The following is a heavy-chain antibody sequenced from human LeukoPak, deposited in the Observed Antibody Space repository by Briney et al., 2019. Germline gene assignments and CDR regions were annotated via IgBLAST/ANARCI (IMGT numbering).Heavy chain of an antibody. CDR3: AKDLEDSGSSPYNWFDP. V-gene: IGHV3-30*18. Sequence: GGSLRLSCAASGFTFSSYGMHWVRQAPGKGLEWVAVISYDGSNKYYADSVKGRFTISRDNSKNTQYLQMNSLRAEDTAVYCCAKDLEDSGSSPYNWFDPWGQGTLVTVSS. CDR2: ISYDGSNK. J-gene: IGHJ5*02. CDR1: GFTFSSYG. D-gene: IGHD1-26*01.